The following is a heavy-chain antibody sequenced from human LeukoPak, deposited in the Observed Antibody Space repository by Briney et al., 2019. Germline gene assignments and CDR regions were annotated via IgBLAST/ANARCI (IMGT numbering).Heavy chain of an antibody. CDR2: ISYDGSNK. CDR1: GFTFSSYA. CDR3: ARAGYSSSWYLLKADY. V-gene: IGHV3-30-3*01. D-gene: IGHD6-13*01. Sequence: GGSLRLSCAASGFTFSSYAMHWVRQAPGKGLEWVAVISYDGSNKYDADSVKGRFTISRDNSKNTLYLQMNSLRAEDTAVYYCARAGYSSSWYLLKADYWGQGTLVTVSS. J-gene: IGHJ4*02.